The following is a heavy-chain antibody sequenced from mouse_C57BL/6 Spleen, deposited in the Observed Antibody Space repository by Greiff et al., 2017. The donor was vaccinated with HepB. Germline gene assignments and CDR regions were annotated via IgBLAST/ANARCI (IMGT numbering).Heavy chain of an antibody. J-gene: IGHJ4*01. V-gene: IGHV1-52*01. CDR3: ARRSNYVVDYAMDY. CDR2: IDPSDSET. Sequence: QLQQPGAELVRPGSSVKLSCKASGYTFTSYWMHWVKQRPIQGLEWIGNIDPSDSETHYNQKFKDKATLTVDKSSSTAYMQLSSLTSEDSAVYYCARRSNYVVDYAMDYWGQGTSVTVSS. CDR1: GYTFTSYW. D-gene: IGHD2-5*01.